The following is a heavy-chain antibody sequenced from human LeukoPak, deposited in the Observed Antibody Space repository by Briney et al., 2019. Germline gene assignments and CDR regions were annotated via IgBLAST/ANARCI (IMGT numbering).Heavy chain of an antibody. CDR1: GGTFSSYA. Sequence: GASVKVSCEASGGTFSSYAISWVRQAPGQGLEWMGRIIPILGIANYAQKFQGRVTITADKSTSTAYMELSSLRSEDTAVYYCARERYYYDSSGTTPYAFDIWGQGTMVTVSS. J-gene: IGHJ3*02. V-gene: IGHV1-69*04. D-gene: IGHD3-22*01. CDR3: ARERYYYDSSGTTPYAFDI. CDR2: IIPILGIA.